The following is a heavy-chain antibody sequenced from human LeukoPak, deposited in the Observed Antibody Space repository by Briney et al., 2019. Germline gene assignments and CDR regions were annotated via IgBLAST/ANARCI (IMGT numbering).Heavy chain of an antibody. D-gene: IGHD2-15*01. Sequence: ASVKVSCKASGYTFTGYYMHWVRQAPGQGLEWMGLINPNSGGTNNAQKLQGRVTMNRDTSISTAYIELSRLTSDDTAVYYCPRSAVVAASYDLGGRGNPVTVSS. CDR2: INPNSGGT. CDR3: PRSAVVAASYDL. J-gene: IGHJ2*01. V-gene: IGHV1-2*02. CDR1: GYTFTGYY.